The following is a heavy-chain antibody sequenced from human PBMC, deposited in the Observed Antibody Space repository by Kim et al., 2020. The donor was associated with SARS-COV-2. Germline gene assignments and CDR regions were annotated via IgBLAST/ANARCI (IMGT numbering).Heavy chain of an antibody. Sequence: ASVKVSCKASGYTFTSYGISWVRQAPGQGLEWMGWISAYNGNTNYAQKLQGRVTMTTDTSTSTAYIVLRRLRSDDTAVYYCAGRIVVVPAANYVDYWGQGTLVTVSS. CDR1: GYTFTSYG. CDR2: ISAYNGNT. D-gene: IGHD2-2*01. V-gene: IGHV1-18*01. CDR3: AGRIVVVPAANYVDY. J-gene: IGHJ4*02.